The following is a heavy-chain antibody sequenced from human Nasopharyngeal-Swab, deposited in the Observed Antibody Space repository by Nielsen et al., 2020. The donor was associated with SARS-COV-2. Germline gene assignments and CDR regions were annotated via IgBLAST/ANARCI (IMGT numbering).Heavy chain of an antibody. CDR3: AKDRSGSYGDYFDY. V-gene: IGHV3-30*18. D-gene: IGHD1-26*01. Sequence: GESLKISCAASGFTFSSYGIHWVRQAPGKGLEWVAVISYDGSNKYYADSVKGRFTISRDNSKNTLYLQMNSLRAEDTAVYYCAKDRSGSYGDYFDYWGQGTLVTVSS. CDR1: GFTFSSYG. CDR2: ISYDGSNK. J-gene: IGHJ4*02.